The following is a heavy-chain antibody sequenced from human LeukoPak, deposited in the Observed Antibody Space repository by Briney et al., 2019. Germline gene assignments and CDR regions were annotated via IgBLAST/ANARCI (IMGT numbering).Heavy chain of an antibody. V-gene: IGHV4-59*01. CDR2: IYYSGTT. CDR3: ARVRDGYNRGLDY. J-gene: IGHJ4*02. CDR1: AASISSYH. D-gene: IGHD5-24*01. Sequence: KPSETLSLTCTVSAASISSYHWSWIRQSPWKGLEWVGYIYYSGTTNYNPSLRSRVTISVDPSKNQFSLKLSSVTAADTALYYCARVRDGYNRGLDYWGQGTLVTVSS.